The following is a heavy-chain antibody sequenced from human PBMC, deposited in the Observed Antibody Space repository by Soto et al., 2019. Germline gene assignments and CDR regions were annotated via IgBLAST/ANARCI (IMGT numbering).Heavy chain of an antibody. Sequence: QVQLVQSGAEVKKPGASVKVSCKASGYTFTSDGVSWVRQAPGQGLEWMGWISGYNGNTNYAQRFPDRVTLTTDQSPSTAYLELRSLRSDDSALYYCARDAHCGCGPGCRAIDVWGQGTTITVSS. J-gene: IGHJ6*02. D-gene: IGHD2-21*01. V-gene: IGHV1-18*04. CDR1: GYTFTSDG. CDR2: ISGYNGNT. CDR3: ARDAHCGCGPGCRAIDV.